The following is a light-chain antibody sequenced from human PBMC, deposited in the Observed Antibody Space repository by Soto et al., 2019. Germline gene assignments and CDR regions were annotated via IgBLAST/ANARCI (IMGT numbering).Light chain of an antibody. Sequence: QSALTQPAFISGSPGQSITISCTGTSSDVGGYNYVSWYQQYPGKAPKLMIYDVDNRPSGVSNRFSGSKSGKTASLTISGLQAEDEADYYCISYTSSSTVIFGGGTKLTVL. CDR2: DVD. CDR3: ISYTSSSTVI. CDR1: SSDVGGYNY. V-gene: IGLV2-14*03. J-gene: IGLJ2*01.